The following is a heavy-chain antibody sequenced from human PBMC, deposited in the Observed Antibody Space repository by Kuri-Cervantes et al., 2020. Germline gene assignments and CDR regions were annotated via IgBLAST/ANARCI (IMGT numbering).Heavy chain of an antibody. J-gene: IGHJ5*02. CDR3: ARGRSGYYPHKYNWFDP. CDR2: IYYSGST. V-gene: IGHV4-39*07. Sequence: SETLSLTCTVSGGSISGSTYYWGWIRQPPGKGLEWIGSIYYSGSTYYNPSLKSRVTISVDTSKNQFSLKLSSVTAADTAVYYCARGRSGYYPHKYNWFDPWGQGTLVTVSS. D-gene: IGHD3-3*01. CDR1: GGSISGSTYY.